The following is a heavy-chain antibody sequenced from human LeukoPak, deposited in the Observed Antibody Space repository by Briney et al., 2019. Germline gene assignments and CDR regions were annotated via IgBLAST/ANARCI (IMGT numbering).Heavy chain of an antibody. D-gene: IGHD1-1*01. J-gene: IGHJ5*02. CDR3: ATSNDAKVAPVDR. CDR1: GVSISTIQ. Sequence: SETLSLTCTVPGVSISTIQWSWIRQPPGKGLEWIGNIHTNERANYNPSLKSRVTMSVDTSKSQFSLLLTSVSAADTAVYYCATSNDAKVAPVDRLGEGILVTVSS. CDR2: IHTNERA. V-gene: IGHV4-4*09.